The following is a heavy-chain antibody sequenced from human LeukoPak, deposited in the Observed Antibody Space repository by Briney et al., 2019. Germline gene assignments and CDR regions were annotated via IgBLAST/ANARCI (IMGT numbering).Heavy chain of an antibody. Sequence: TSETLSLTCTVSGGSISSGGYYWSWIRQPPGKGLEWIGYIYHSGSTYYNPSLKSRVTISVDRSKNQFSLKLSSVTAADTAVYYCASALLYCSGGSCSSYYYYYMDVWGKGTTVTVSS. CDR1: GGSISSGGYY. CDR3: ASALLYCSGGSCSSYYYYYMDV. V-gene: IGHV4-30-2*01. CDR2: IYHSGST. J-gene: IGHJ6*03. D-gene: IGHD2-15*01.